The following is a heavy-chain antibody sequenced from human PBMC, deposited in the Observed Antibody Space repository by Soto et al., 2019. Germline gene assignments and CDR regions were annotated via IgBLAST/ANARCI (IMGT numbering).Heavy chain of an antibody. Sequence: ASVKVSCKASGYTFTSYGISWVRQAPGQGLEWMGWISAYNGNTNYAQKLQGRVTMTTDTSTSTAYMELRSLRSDDTAVYYCARVLIAAEKHNWFEPWGQGTLVTVSS. CDR3: ARVLIAAEKHNWFEP. V-gene: IGHV1-18*01. CDR2: ISAYNGNT. CDR1: GYTFTSYG. J-gene: IGHJ5*02. D-gene: IGHD6-13*01.